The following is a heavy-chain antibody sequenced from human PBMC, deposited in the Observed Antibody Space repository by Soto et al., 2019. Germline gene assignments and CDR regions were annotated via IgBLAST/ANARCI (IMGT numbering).Heavy chain of an antibody. Sequence: EVQLVESGGGLVKPGGSLRLSCAASGFTFTRYSMNWVRQAPGKGLEWVSSISSTTNYIYYADSMKGRFTVSRDNAKNSVYLEMNSLSAEDTALYYCERESEDLTSNFDYWGQGALVTVSS. J-gene: IGHJ4*02. CDR3: ERESEDLTSNFDY. CDR1: GFTFTRYS. V-gene: IGHV3-21*01. CDR2: ISSTTNYI.